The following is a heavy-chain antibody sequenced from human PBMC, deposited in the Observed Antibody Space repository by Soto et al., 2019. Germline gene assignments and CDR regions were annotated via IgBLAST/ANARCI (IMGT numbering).Heavy chain of an antibody. J-gene: IGHJ4*02. CDR1: GYTFTSYD. Sequence: GASVKVSCKASGYTFTSYDINWVRQATGQGLEWMGWMNPNSGNTGYAQKFQGRVTLTRDTSISTAYMELSSLRSEDTAVYYCARGHGGGGYDWSIRYWGEGTLVTVSS. V-gene: IGHV1-8*01. D-gene: IGHD1-26*01. CDR2: MNPNSGNT. CDR3: ARGHGGGGYDWSIRY.